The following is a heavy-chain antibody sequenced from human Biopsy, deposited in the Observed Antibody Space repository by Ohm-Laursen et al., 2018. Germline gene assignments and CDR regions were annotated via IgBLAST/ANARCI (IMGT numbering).Heavy chain of an antibody. CDR3: ARNKPGSSSGSDFDY. Sequence: SLRLSCAASGFTFSDAWMNWVRQAPGMGLEWVSVIYSGDRPYYRESVRGRFTISRDNSKNTLYLQMNSLRADDTAVYYCARNKPGSSSGSDFDYWGQGTLVTVSS. V-gene: IGHV3-53*01. J-gene: IGHJ4*02. CDR1: GFTFSDAW. CDR2: IYSGDRP. D-gene: IGHD6-6*01.